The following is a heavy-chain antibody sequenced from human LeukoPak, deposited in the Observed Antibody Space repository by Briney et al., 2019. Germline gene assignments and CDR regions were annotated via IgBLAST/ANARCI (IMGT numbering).Heavy chain of an antibody. J-gene: IGHJ4*02. D-gene: IGHD6-13*01. Sequence: GGSLRLSCAASGFTVNSNYLSWVRQAPGKGLEWVSAMSGSGGSTYYADSVKGRFTISRDNSKNTLYLQMNSLRPEDTAVFYCVKDRSDSSSWYGQFEYWGQGTLVTVSS. V-gene: IGHV3-23*01. CDR1: GFTVNSNY. CDR2: MSGSGGST. CDR3: VKDRSDSSSWYGQFEY.